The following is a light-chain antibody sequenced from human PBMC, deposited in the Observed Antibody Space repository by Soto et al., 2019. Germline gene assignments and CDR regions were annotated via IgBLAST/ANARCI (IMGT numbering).Light chain of an antibody. Sequence: EIVMTQSPATLSVSPGERVTLFCRASQSVNSRLAWYQQKPAQAPRLLIYDASTRATGIPARFSGSGSGTEFTLTLSSLQSEDFAVYYCQQYKNWPPEYTFGQGTKLEIK. CDR3: QQYKNWPPEYT. CDR2: DAS. J-gene: IGKJ2*01. CDR1: QSVNSR. V-gene: IGKV3-15*01.